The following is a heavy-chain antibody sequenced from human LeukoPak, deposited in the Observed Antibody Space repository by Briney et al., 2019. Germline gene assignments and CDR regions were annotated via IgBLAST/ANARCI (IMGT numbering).Heavy chain of an antibody. CDR1: GFTFSSYS. V-gene: IGHV3-48*01. CDR3: APKVGIAAAGNPFDY. D-gene: IGHD6-13*01. J-gene: IGHJ4*02. CDR2: ISSSSSTI. Sequence: GGSLRLSCAASGFTFSSYSMNWVRQAPGKGLEWVSYISSSSSTIYYADSVKGRFTISRDNSKNTLYLQMNSLRAEDTAVYYCAPKVGIAAAGNPFDYWGQGTLVTVSS.